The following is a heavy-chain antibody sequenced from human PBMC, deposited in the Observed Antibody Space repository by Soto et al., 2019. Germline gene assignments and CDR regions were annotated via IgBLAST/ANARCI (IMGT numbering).Heavy chain of an antibody. D-gene: IGHD2-15*01. J-gene: IGHJ4*02. V-gene: IGHV2-5*02. CDR2: FYWDDDK. CDR1: GFSLSTSGVG. CDR3: AHGQRQVPGGSYFDS. Sequence: QITLKESGPALVKPTQTLTLTCTFSGFSLSTSGVGVGWIRQPPGKALEWLALFYWDDDKRYSPSLKSRLTTITDTTKHRWVLTMTTMDLGDTAPYYCAHGQRQVPGGSYFDSWGQGTLVTVPS.